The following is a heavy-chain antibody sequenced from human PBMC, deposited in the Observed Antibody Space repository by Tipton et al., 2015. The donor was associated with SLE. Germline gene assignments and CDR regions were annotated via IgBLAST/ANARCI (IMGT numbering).Heavy chain of an antibody. D-gene: IGHD3-10*01. V-gene: IGHV1-69*05. Sequence: QSGAEVKKPGSSVKVSCKASGGTFSSYAISWVRQAPGQGLEWMGGIIPIFGTANYAQKFQGRVTITTDESTSTAYMELSSLRSEDTAVYYCAVGYYYGSGSYYKAYWGQGTLVTVSS. CDR2: IIPIFGTA. CDR3: AVGYYYGSGSYYKAY. CDR1: GGTFSSYA. J-gene: IGHJ4*02.